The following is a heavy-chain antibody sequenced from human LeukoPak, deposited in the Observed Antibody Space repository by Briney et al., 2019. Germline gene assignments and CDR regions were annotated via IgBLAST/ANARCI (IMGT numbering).Heavy chain of an antibody. Sequence: GGSLRLSCAASGFTFSSYWMSWVRQAPGKGLEWVANIKQDGSEKYYVDSVEGRFTISRDNAKNSLYPQMNSLRAEDTAVYYCARESQNAVWWELPSYYFDYWGQGTLVTVSS. CDR1: GFTFSSYW. CDR3: ARESQNAVWWELPSYYFDY. V-gene: IGHV3-7*01. D-gene: IGHD1-26*01. CDR2: IKQDGSEK. J-gene: IGHJ4*02.